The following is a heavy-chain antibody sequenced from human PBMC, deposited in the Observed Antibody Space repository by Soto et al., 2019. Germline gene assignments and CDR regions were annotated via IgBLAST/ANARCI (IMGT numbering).Heavy chain of an antibody. J-gene: IGHJ4*02. V-gene: IGHV3-30*04. CDR1: RFTFSYYA. CDR2: ISSDGGNK. Sequence: GGSLRLSCAASRFTFSYYAMHWIRQAPGKGLEWMAVISSDGGNKYYIDSVKGRFTISRDNSKNSLSLQMNSLRAEDTAVYYCARDHEGSGTYFDYWGQGTLVTVSS. CDR3: ARDHEGSGTYFDY. D-gene: IGHD1-26*01.